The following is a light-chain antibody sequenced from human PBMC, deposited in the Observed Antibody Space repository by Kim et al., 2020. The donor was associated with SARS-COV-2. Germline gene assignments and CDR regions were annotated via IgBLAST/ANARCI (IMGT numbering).Light chain of an antibody. CDR1: RTNLRSST. CDR2: SNK. CDR3: AAWDDSLNGPV. V-gene: IGLV1-44*01. J-gene: IGLJ3*02. Sequence: GQRVTISGSRPRTNLRSSTVNWYRQLPGTAPTLLIYSNKQRPSGVPDRFSGSKSGTSASLAISGLQSEDEADYYCAAWDDSLNGPVFGGGTQLTVL.